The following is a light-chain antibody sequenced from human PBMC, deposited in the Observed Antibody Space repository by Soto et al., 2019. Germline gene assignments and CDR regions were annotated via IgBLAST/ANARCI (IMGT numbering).Light chain of an antibody. CDR1: SSDVGGYNY. V-gene: IGLV2-14*01. CDR3: SSYTISGTLV. J-gene: IGLJ2*01. CDR2: DVT. Sequence: QSALTQPASVSGSPGQSITISCTGTSSDVGGYNYVSWYQQHPGKAPKLIIYDVTNRPSGISNRFSGSKSGNTASLTISGLQAEDEADYYCSSYTISGTLVFGGGTKLTVL.